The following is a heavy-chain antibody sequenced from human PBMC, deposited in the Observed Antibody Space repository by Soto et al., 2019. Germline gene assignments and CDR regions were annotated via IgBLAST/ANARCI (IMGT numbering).Heavy chain of an antibody. D-gene: IGHD6-13*01. CDR2: IYYSGST. Sequence: SETLSLTCTVSGGSISSSSYYWGWIRQPPGKGLEWIGSIYYSGSTYYNPSLKSRVTISVDTSKNQFSLKLSSVTAADTAVYYCARRLHSSSWCYFDYWGQGTLVTVSS. J-gene: IGHJ4*02. V-gene: IGHV4-39*01. CDR1: GGSISSSSYY. CDR3: ARRLHSSSWCYFDY.